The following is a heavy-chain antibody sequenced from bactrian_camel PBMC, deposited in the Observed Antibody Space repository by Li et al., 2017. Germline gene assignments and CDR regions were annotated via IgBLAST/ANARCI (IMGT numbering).Heavy chain of an antibody. V-gene: IGHV3S55*01. Sequence: HVQLVESGGGSVQAGGSLRLSCTHSGYTSSRHCMGWFRQAPGKEREGVASFGDDDSTTYADSVKGRFTISRDNDKKTLYLQLSSLKTEDTAMYYCATEGSWLPPSDWGQGTQVTVS. D-gene: IGHD2*01. CDR2: FGDDDST. CDR3: ATEGSWLPPSD. CDR1: GYTSSRHC. J-gene: IGHJ4*01.